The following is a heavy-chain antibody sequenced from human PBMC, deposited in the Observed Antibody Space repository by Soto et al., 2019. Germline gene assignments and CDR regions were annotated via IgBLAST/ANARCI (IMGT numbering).Heavy chain of an antibody. CDR3: ARVGEDRVVTGNWYFDL. CDR2: IYDSGST. Sequence: ASETLSLTCAVSGGSLSNYYWSWIRQPPGKGLEWIGYIYDSGSTNYNPSLKSRVTISIDTSKNQFSLKLTSVTAADTAVYYCARVGEDRVVTGNWYFDLWGRGSLVTVSS. V-gene: IGHV4-59*01. CDR1: GGSLSNYY. D-gene: IGHD2-21*02. J-gene: IGHJ2*01.